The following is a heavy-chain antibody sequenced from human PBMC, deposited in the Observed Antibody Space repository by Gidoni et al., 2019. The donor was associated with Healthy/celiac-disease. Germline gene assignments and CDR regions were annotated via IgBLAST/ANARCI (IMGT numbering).Heavy chain of an antibody. CDR2: IGTAGDT. D-gene: IGHD1-20*01. CDR3: AREGRGITGTTEGMDV. CDR1: GFTFSSYD. V-gene: IGHV3-13*01. Sequence: EVQLVESGGGLVQPGGSLRLLCAASGFTFSSYDMHWVRQATGKGLEWVAAIGTAGDTYYPGSVKGRFTISRENAKNSLYLQMNSLRAGDTAVYYCAREGRGITGTTEGMDVWGQGTTVTVSS. J-gene: IGHJ6*02.